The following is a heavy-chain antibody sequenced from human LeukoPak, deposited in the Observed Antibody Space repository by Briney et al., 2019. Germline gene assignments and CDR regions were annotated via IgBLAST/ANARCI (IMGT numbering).Heavy chain of an antibody. J-gene: IGHJ3*02. V-gene: IGHV3-7*01. Sequence: GGSLRLSCAASGFTFSSYWMSWVRQAPGKGLEWVANIKQDGSEKYYVDSVKGRFTISRDNAKNSLYLQMNSLRAEDTAVYYCARDWMNGDYESSAFDIWGQGTMVTVSS. CDR2: IKQDGSEK. CDR1: GFTFSSYW. CDR3: ARDWMNGDYESSAFDI. D-gene: IGHD4-17*01.